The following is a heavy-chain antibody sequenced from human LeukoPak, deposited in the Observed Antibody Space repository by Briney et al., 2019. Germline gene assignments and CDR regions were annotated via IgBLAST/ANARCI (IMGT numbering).Heavy chain of an antibody. Sequence: ASVKVSCKASGYTFTDYYIHWVRQAPGQGLEWMGWINPNSHGINYAQKFQGRVTMTRDTSISTAYMELSRLRSDDTAVYYCARVKDLGIVGSTTVFDPWGQGTLVTVSS. J-gene: IGHJ5*02. D-gene: IGHD1-26*01. CDR3: ARVKDLGIVGSTTVFDP. V-gene: IGHV1-2*02. CDR1: GYTFTDYY. CDR2: INPNSHGI.